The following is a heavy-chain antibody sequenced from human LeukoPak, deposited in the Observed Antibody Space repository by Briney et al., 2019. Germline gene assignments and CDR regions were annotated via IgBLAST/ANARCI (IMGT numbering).Heavy chain of an antibody. CDR2: ISGSGGST. J-gene: IGHJ2*01. V-gene: IGHV3-23*01. CDR3: ARSSGIAVAGYFDL. Sequence: GGSLRLSCAASGFTFSSYWMSWVRQAPGKGLEWVSAISGSGGSTYYADSVKGRFTISRDNSKNTLYLQMNSLRAEDTAVYYCARSSGIAVAGYFDLWGRGTLVTVSS. D-gene: IGHD6-19*01. CDR1: GFTFSSYW.